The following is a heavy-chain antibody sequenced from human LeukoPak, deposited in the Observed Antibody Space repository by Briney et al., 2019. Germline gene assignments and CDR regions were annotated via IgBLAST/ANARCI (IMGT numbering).Heavy chain of an antibody. V-gene: IGHV3-48*01. CDR2: IDSSATTK. CDR1: GFTLSAYA. Sequence: GRSLRLSCVASGFTLSAYAMNWVRQAPGKGRKWVSYIDSSATTKYHADSVKGRFTISRDNSKNTLYLQMNSLRAEGTAVYYCATEAVAAPAYYSGMDVWGQGTTVTVSS. J-gene: IGHJ6*02. CDR3: ATEAVAAPAYYSGMDV. D-gene: IGHD6-19*01.